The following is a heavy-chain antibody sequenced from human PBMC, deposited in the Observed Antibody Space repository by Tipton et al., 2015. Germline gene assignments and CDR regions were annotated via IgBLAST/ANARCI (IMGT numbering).Heavy chain of an antibody. V-gene: IGHV4-28*03. CDR3: ARDLEHGMDV. CDR2: ISYSGST. Sequence: TLSLTCDVSGYSISSGYYWGWIRQSPGKGLEWIGYISYSGSTHYNPSLKRRVTISLDTSKNQFSLTLNSVTAADTAVYYCARDLEHGMDVWGQGTLVTVSS. J-gene: IGHJ6*02. CDR1: GYSISSGYY. D-gene: IGHD5-24*01.